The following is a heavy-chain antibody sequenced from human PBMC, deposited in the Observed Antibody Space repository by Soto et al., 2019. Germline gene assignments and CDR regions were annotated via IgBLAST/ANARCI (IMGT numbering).Heavy chain of an antibody. CDR3: ARGSGCSSTSCLAGYYYGMDV. Sequence: ASVKVSCKVSGYTLPELSIHWVRQTPGKGLEWMGGIDPDVDTAIYAQKFQGRVTITADESTSTAYMELSSLRSEDTAVYYCARGSGCSSTSCLAGYYYGMDVWGQGTTVTVSS. V-gene: IGHV1-24*01. CDR1: GYTLPELS. D-gene: IGHD2-2*01. J-gene: IGHJ6*02. CDR2: IDPDVDTA.